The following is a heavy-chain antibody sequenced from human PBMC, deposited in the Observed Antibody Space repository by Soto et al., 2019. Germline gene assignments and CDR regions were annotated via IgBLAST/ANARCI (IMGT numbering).Heavy chain of an antibody. V-gene: IGHV4-59*01. CDR2: IYYSGSN. D-gene: IGHD1-26*01. CDR3: ARVGVGATYFDY. CDR1: GGSISSYY. J-gene: IGHJ4*02. Sequence: SQTLSLTCTVSGGSISSYYWSWIRQPPGKGLEWIGYIYYSGSNNYNPSLKSRVTISVDTSKNQFSLKLSSVTAADTAVYYCARVGVGATYFDYWGQGTLGTVSS.